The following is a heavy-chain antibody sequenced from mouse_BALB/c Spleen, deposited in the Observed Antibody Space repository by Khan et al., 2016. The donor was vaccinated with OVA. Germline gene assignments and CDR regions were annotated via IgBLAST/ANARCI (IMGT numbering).Heavy chain of an antibody. CDR3: ARLAYYYNSEGFAY. J-gene: IGHJ3*01. D-gene: IGHD1-1*01. Sequence: EVHLVESGGDLVKPGGSLKLSCAASGFTFSTYGMSWVRQTPDMRLEWVATISSGGHYTYYPDSVKGRFTISRDNAKNTLYLQMSSLKSEDTAIYYCARLAYYYNSEGFAYWGPGTLVTVSA. CDR1: GFTFSTYG. CDR2: ISSGGHYT. V-gene: IGHV5-6*01.